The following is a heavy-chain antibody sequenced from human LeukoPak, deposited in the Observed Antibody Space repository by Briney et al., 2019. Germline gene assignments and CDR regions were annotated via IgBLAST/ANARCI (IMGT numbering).Heavy chain of an antibody. CDR2: INPSGGST. D-gene: IGHD3-22*01. Sequence: ASVKVSCKASGYTFTSYYMHWVQQAPGQGLEWMGIINPSGGSTSYAQKFQGRVTMTRDMSTSTVYMELSSLRSEDTAVYYCARVGTFYYDSSVYYYDYWGQGTLVTVSS. J-gene: IGHJ4*02. CDR3: ARVGTFYYDSSVYYYDY. V-gene: IGHV1-46*01. CDR1: GYTFTSYY.